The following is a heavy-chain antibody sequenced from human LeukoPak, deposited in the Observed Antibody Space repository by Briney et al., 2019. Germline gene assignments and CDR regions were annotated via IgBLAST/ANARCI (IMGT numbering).Heavy chain of an antibody. CDR3: AGVCSSTSCYTASGAFDI. V-gene: IGHV1-2*02. CDR2: INPNSGGA. Sequence: ASVKVSCKASGYTFTGYYMHWVRQAPGQGLEWMGWINPNSGGANYAQKFQGRVTMTRDTSISTAYMELSRLRSDDTAVYYCAGVCSSTSCYTASGAFDIWGQGTMVTVSS. CDR1: GYTFTGYY. J-gene: IGHJ3*02. D-gene: IGHD2-2*02.